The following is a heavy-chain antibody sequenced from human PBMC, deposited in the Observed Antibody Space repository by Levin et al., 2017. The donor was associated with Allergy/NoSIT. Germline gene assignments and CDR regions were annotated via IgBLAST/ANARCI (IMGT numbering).Heavy chain of an antibody. CDR3: ARESAGDRPHAYYCDY. CDR1: GFTFSSYG. CDR2: IWYDGSNK. D-gene: IGHD3-10*01. V-gene: IGHV3-33*01. Sequence: GESLKISCAASGFTFSSYGMHWVRQAPGKGLEWVAVIWYDGSNKYYADSVKGRFTISRDNSKNTLYLQMNSLRAEDTAVYYCARESAGDRPHAYYCDYWGQGTLVTVSS. J-gene: IGHJ4*02.